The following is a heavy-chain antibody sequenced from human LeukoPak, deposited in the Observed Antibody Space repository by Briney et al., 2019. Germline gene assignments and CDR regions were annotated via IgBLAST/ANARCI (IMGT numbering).Heavy chain of an antibody. J-gene: IGHJ3*02. CDR2: IYPGDSDT. V-gene: IGHV5-51*01. Sequence: GESLQISCKGSGYSFTSYWIVWVRQMPGKGLEWMGNIYPGDSDTRYSPSFQGQVTISADKSISTAYLQWSSLKASDTAMYYCATGAYCGGDCYSNAFDIWGQGTMVTVSS. CDR3: ATGAYCGGDCYSNAFDI. D-gene: IGHD2-21*02. CDR1: GYSFTSYW.